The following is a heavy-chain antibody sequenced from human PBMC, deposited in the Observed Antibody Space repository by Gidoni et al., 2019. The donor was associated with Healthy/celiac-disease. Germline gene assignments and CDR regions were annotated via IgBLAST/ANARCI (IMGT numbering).Heavy chain of an antibody. J-gene: IGHJ3*02. CDR1: GVTFSSYG. V-gene: IGHV3-33*01. D-gene: IGHD6-19*01. Sequence: QVQLVESGGGVVQPGRSLRLSCTAAGVTFSSYGMHWVSQAPGKGLEWVAGIWYDGSNKSYADAVKGRFTISRDNSKNTLYLQMNRLRAEDTAVYYCARDRGDTAVAGPGALDIWGQGTMVTVSS. CDR3: ARDRGDTAVAGPGALDI. CDR2: IWYDGSNK.